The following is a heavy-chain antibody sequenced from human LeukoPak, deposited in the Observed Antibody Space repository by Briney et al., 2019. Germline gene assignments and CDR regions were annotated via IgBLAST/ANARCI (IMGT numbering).Heavy chain of an antibody. V-gene: IGHV4-4*07. CDR1: GGSISSYY. CDR2: IYTGGST. D-gene: IGHD2-2*01. Sequence: SETLSLTCTVSGGSISSYYWSWIRQPAGKGLEWIGRIYTGGSTNYNPSLKSRVTMSVDTSKNQFSLKLNSVTAADTAVYYCARDKMPREFDPWGQGTLVTVSS. J-gene: IGHJ5*02. CDR3: ARDKMPREFDP.